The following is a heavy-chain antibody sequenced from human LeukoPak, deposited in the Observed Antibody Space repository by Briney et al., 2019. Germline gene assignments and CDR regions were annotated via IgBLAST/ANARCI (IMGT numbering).Heavy chain of an antibody. CDR2: LKFDGNDK. CDR3: ARLDEAFET. Sequence: SGESLKISCVTSGFTFSRYWLAWVRQAPGKGLEWVANLKFDGNDKYYADSMKGRFTISRDNAKNSVYLQMNTLRAEDTALYYCARLDEAFETWGQGTLVTVSS. V-gene: IGHV3-7*01. J-gene: IGHJ5*02. CDR1: GFTFSRYW. D-gene: IGHD3-9*01.